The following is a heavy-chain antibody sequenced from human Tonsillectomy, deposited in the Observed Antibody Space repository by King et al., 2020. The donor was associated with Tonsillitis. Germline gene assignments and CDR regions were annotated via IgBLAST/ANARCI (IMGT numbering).Heavy chain of an antibody. J-gene: IGHJ4*02. Sequence: VQLVESGGGLVQPGRSLRLSCAASGFTFDDYAMHWVRQAPGKGLEGVSGISWNSGSIDYADSVKGRFTISRDNAKNSLYLQMNSLRAEDTALCYCAKDKGITMVRGYDYWGQGTLVTVSS. V-gene: IGHV3-9*01. CDR2: ISWNSGSI. D-gene: IGHD3-10*01. CDR1: GFTFDDYA. CDR3: AKDKGITMVRGYDY.